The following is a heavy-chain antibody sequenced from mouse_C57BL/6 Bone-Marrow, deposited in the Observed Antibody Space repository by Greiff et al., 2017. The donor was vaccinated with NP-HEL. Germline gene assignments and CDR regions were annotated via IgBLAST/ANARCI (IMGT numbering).Heavy chain of an antibody. V-gene: IGHV1-82*01. D-gene: IGHD1-1*01. CDR1: GYAFSSSW. CDR3: GRTYHYYGSSYFDY. CDR2: IYPGDGDT. J-gene: IGHJ2*01. Sequence: QVQLKQSGPELVKPGASVKISCKASGYAFSSSWMNWVKQRPGKGLEWIGRIYPGDGDTNYNGKFKGKATLTADKSSSTAYMQLSSLTSEDSAVYFCGRTYHYYGSSYFDYWGQGTTLTVSS.